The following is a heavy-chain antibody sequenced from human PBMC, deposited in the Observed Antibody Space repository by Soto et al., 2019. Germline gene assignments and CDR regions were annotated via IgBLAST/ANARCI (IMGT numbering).Heavy chain of an antibody. V-gene: IGHV3-66*01. J-gene: IGHJ4*02. Sequence: LAGSLRLSCAASGFPVSTNYLNSVRPAPVKVLDGVSFTYIIGRPHYADSKKDGFTISRDNSKNTLYLQMNSLRAEDTAVYYCARVASPSPGYSSGWQWEFDYWGQGTLVTVSS. CDR3: ARVASPSPGYSSGWQWEFDY. CDR2: TYIIGRP. D-gene: IGHD6-19*01. CDR1: GFPVSTNY.